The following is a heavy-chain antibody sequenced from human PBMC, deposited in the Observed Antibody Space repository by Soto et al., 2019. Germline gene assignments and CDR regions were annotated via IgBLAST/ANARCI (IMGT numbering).Heavy chain of an antibody. CDR1: GDTFNNHT. CDR3: ARYITETNNWFDS. J-gene: IGHJ5*01. D-gene: IGHD3-10*01. CDR2: IIPVFGSS. Sequence: VQLVQSGAEVRKPGSSVRVSCETSGDTFNNHTINWLRQAPGQGLEWMGGIIPVFGSSTYAQKFQARLTITADTSMQTGYMELSSLTSDYTAFFFCARYITETNNWFDSWGQGTLVTVSS. V-gene: IGHV1-69*06.